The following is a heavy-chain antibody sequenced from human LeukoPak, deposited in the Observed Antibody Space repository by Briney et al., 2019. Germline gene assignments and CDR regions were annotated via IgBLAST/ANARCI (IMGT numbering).Heavy chain of an antibody. CDR1: GFTFSRYW. CDR3: ARDKIEGPTKLDY. J-gene: IGHJ4*02. CDR2: IKQDESEK. Sequence: GGSLRLSCAASGFTFSRYWMIWVRQAPGKGLEWVANIKQDESEKYYVDSVKGRFTISRDNAKNSLYLQMNSLRAEDTAVYYCARDKIEGPTKLDYWGQGILVTVSS. D-gene: IGHD1-1*01. V-gene: IGHV3-7*01.